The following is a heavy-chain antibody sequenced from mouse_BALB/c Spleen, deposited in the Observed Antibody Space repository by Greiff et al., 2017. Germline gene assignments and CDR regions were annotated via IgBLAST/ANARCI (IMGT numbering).Heavy chain of an antibody. Sequence: VKLVESGPGLVAPSQSLSITCTVSGFSLTSYGVHWVRQPPGKGLEWLGVIWAGGSTNYNSALMSRLSISKDNSKSQVFLKMNSLQTDDTAMYYCAREGRRGLQGYFDVWGAGTTVTVSS. D-gene: IGHD2-4*01. CDR3: AREGRRGLQGYFDV. V-gene: IGHV2-9*02. CDR2: IWAGGST. J-gene: IGHJ1*01. CDR1: GFSLTSYG.